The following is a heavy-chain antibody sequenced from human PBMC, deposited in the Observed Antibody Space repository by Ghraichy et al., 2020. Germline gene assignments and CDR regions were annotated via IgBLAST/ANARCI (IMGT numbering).Heavy chain of an antibody. CDR3: AKTHYDFWSGYFFDP. D-gene: IGHD3-3*01. Sequence: SQTLSLTCAVYGGSFSGYYWSWIRQPPGKGLEWIGEINHSGSTNYNPSLKSRVTISVDTSKNQFSLKLSSVTAADTAVYYCAKTHYDFWSGYFFDPWGQGTLVTVSS. J-gene: IGHJ5*02. CDR2: INHSGST. CDR1: GGSFSGYY. V-gene: IGHV4-34*01.